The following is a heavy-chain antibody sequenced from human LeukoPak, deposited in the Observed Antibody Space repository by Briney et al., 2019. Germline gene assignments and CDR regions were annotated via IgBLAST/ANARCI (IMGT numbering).Heavy chain of an antibody. CDR3: ARDSDSGFQ. D-gene: IGHD3-16*01. V-gene: IGHV4-34*01. J-gene: IGHJ4*02. Sequence: SETLSLTCTVSGGSFSFYFWHWIRQPPGEGLDWIGEIDNRGSTQYKPSLRSRGIISIDTSGNHFSLKLTSVTAADTAVYYCARDSDSGFQWGQGMLVTVSS. CDR2: IDNRGST. CDR1: GGSFSFYF.